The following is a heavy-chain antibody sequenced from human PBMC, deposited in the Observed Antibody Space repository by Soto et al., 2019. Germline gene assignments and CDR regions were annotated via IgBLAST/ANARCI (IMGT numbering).Heavy chain of an antibody. Sequence: PSETLSLTCSVSGDSINSDKYYWGWIRQPPGKGLEWIGSIYFRGNTYYNPSLKSRVTISVDKSKNQFSLKLSSVTAADTAVYYCARDHPGYCSSTSCYVYYMDVWGKGTTVTVSS. D-gene: IGHD2-2*01. CDR3: ARDHPGYCSSTSCYVYYMDV. CDR2: IYFRGNT. V-gene: IGHV4-39*07. J-gene: IGHJ6*03. CDR1: GDSINSDKYY.